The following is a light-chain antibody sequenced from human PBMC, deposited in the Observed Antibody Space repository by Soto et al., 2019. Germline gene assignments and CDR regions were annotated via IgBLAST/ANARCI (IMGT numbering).Light chain of an antibody. J-gene: IGKJ4*01. CDR3: QKYNSAPLT. CDR2: AAS. Sequence: DIQMTQSPSSLSASVGDRVTITCRASQGLSNYLAWYQQKTGKVTKLLIYAASTLQSGVPSLFSGSGSGTDFTLTISSLQPEDVATYYYQKYNSAPLTVGGGTKVEIK. V-gene: IGKV1-27*01. CDR1: QGLSNY.